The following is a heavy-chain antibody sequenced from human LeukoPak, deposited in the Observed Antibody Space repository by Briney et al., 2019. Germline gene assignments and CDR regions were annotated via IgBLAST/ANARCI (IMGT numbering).Heavy chain of an antibody. D-gene: IGHD2-15*01. CDR3: ARASAQWSHY. J-gene: IGHJ4*02. V-gene: IGHV1-18*01. Sequence: ASVKVSCKASGHTFTNYGISWVRQAPGQGLEWMGWISAYNGNTDSAQKFQGRVTMTTDTSTSTAYMELRSLRSDDTATYYCARASAQWSHYWGQGTLVTVSS. CDR2: ISAYNGNT. CDR1: GHTFTNYG.